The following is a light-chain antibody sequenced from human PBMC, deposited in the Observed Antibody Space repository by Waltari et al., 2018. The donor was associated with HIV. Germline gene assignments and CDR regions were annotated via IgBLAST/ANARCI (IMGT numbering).Light chain of an antibody. CDR2: DAS. CDR1: QSVGSY. Sequence: EVVLTQSPATLSLSPGERATISCRASQSVGSYLAWYQQKPGQAPRLLIYDASNRATGIPARFSGSGSGTDFTLTISSLEPEDFAVYYCQQRNNWPFFGPGAKVDIK. CDR3: QQRNNWPF. J-gene: IGKJ3*01. V-gene: IGKV3-11*01.